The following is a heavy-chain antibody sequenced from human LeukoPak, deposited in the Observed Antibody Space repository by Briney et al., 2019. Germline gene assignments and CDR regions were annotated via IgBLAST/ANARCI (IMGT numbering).Heavy chain of an antibody. V-gene: IGHV4-30-2*01. CDR1: GGSMSSGGYS. CDR2: IYHSGNT. Sequence: SETLSLTRAVSGGSMSSGGYSWSWIRQPPGKGLEFIGYIYHSGNTYYIPSLKSRVTISVNRSKNQLALKQTSVTAADTAVYCYTKMSSSSNWFDPWGQGTLVIVSS. J-gene: IGHJ5*02. CDR3: TKMSSSSNWFDP. D-gene: IGHD6-6*01.